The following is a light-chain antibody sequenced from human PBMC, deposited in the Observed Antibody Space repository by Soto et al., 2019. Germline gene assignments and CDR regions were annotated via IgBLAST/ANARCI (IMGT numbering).Light chain of an antibody. Sequence: QSALTQPASVSGSPGQSITISCTGTSSDVGGYNYVSWYQQHPGKAPKLMIYEVSNRPSGVSNRFSGSKSGNTASLTISGVQAEDEADYYCSSYTSSTGVFGGGTKLTVL. V-gene: IGLV2-14*01. CDR1: SSDVGGYNY. J-gene: IGLJ2*01. CDR2: EVS. CDR3: SSYTSSTGV.